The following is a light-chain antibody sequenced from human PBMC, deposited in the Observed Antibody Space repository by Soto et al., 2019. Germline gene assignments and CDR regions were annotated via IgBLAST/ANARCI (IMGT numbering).Light chain of an antibody. V-gene: IGKV1-33*01. CDR3: QQYDNLP. J-gene: IGKJ5*01. CDR1: QDISNY. Sequence: DIQMTQSPSSLSASVGDRVTITCQASQDISNYLNWYQQKPGKAPKLLIYDASTLDTGVPSRFSGSGSGTDFTFTIRRLQPEDIATYHCQQYDNLPFGQGTRLEIK. CDR2: DAS.